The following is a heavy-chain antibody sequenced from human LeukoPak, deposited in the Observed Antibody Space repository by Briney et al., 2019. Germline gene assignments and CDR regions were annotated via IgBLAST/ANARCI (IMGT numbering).Heavy chain of an antibody. D-gene: IGHD5-12*01. V-gene: IGHV3-66*01. Sequence: PGGSLRLSCAASGFTVSSNYMSWVHQAPGKGLEWVSVIYSGGSTYYADSVKGRFTISRDNSKNTLYLQMNSLRAEDTAVYYCARVRRGYSGYDREGYYFDYWGQGTLVTVSS. CDR2: IYSGGST. CDR1: GFTVSSNY. J-gene: IGHJ4*02. CDR3: ARVRRGYSGYDREGYYFDY.